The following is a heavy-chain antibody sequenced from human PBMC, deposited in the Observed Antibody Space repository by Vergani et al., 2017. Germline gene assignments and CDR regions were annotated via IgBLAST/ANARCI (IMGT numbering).Heavy chain of an antibody. CDR2: IYYSGSN. Sequence: QLQLQESCPGLVKPSETLSLTCTVAGGSISSSSYYWGWIRQPPGKGLEWIGSIYYSGSNYYNPSLKSRVTISVDTSKNQFSLKLSSVTAADTAGYYCARGGYDFWSGLYGMDVWGQGTTVTVSS. CDR1: GGSISSSSYY. D-gene: IGHD3-3*01. V-gene: IGHV4-39*07. CDR3: ARGGYDFWSGLYGMDV. J-gene: IGHJ6*02.